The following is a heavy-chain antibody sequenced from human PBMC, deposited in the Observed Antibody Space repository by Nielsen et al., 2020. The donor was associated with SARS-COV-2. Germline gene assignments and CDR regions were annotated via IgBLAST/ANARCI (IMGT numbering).Heavy chain of an antibody. V-gene: IGHV4-34*01. CDR3: ARESGLDTTDN. CDR2: INHSGST. CDR1: GGSSRGYY. Sequence: SETLSPTCAVDGGSSRGYYWSWIRQPPGKGLEWIGEINHSGSTNYNPSLKSRVTISVDTSKKQFSLKLSSVTAADTAVYYCARESGLDTTDNWGQGVLVTVSS. J-gene: IGHJ4*02. D-gene: IGHD3/OR15-3a*01.